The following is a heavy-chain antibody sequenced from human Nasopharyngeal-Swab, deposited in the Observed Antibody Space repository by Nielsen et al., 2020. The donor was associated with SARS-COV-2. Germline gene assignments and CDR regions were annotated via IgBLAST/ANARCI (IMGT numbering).Heavy chain of an antibody. D-gene: IGHD6-6*01. J-gene: IGHJ5*02. CDR3: ARGMAASNWFDP. V-gene: IGHV1-24*01. Sequence: GGSLRLSCKVSGYTLTELSMHWVRQAPGKGLEWMGGFDPEDGETIYAQKFQGRVTMTRNTSISTAYMELSSLRSEDTAVYYCARGMAASNWFDPWGQGTLVTVSS. CDR1: GYTLTELS. CDR2: FDPEDGET.